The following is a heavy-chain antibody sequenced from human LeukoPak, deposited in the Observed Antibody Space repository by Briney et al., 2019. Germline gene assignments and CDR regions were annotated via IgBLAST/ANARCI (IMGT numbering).Heavy chain of an antibody. CDR2: IYYSGST. V-gene: IGHV4-59*01. D-gene: IGHD5-24*01. J-gene: IGHJ4*02. Sequence: SETLSLTCTVSGGSISSYYWSWIRQPPGKGLEWIGYIYYSGSTNYNPSLKSRVTISIDTSKNQFSLKLSSVTAADTAVYYCARFRLRDDYNSGLDYWGQGTLVTVSS. CDR1: GGSISSYY. CDR3: ARFRLRDDYNSGLDY.